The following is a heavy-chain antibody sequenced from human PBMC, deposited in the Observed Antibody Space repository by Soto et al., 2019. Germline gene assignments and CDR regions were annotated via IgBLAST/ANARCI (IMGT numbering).Heavy chain of an antibody. V-gene: IGHV3-30*18. J-gene: IGHJ2*01. Sequence: PGGSLRLSCAASGFTFSSYGMHWVRQAPGKGLEWVAVISYDGSNKYYADSVKGRFTISRDNSKNTLYLQMNSLRAEDTAVYYCAKERIIFAAAGPWYFDLWGRGTLVTVSS. D-gene: IGHD6-13*01. CDR3: AKERIIFAAAGPWYFDL. CDR1: GFTFSSYG. CDR2: ISYDGSNK.